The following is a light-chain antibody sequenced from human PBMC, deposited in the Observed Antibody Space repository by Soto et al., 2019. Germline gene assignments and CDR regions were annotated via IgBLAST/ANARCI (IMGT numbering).Light chain of an antibody. V-gene: IGKV3-15*01. CDR1: QSVSDN. Sequence: EIVMTQSPATLSASPGERVTLSCRASQSVSDNLAWYQQKPGQAPRLLIYGASTRATTIPARFSGSGSGTEFTLTISSLQADYFAVYYWQQSNNWPYTFGQGTKVDIK. CDR3: QQSNNWPYT. J-gene: IGKJ2*01. CDR2: GAS.